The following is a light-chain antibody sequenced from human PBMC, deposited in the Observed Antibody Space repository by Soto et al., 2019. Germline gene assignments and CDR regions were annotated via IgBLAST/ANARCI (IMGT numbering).Light chain of an antibody. CDR2: GAS. J-gene: IGKJ1*01. V-gene: IGKV1-39*01. CDR1: QSISDY. Sequence: DIQMTQSPSSLSASVGDRVTITCRASQSISDYLNWYQQRPGKAPKLLIYGASSLQSGVPSRFSVSGSGTDFTLTVTSLQPEDFAIYYCQQTYSNPPPFGHATSVDVK. CDR3: QQTYSNPPP.